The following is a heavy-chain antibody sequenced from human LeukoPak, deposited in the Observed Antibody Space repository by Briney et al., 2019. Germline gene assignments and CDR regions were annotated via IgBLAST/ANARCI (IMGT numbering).Heavy chain of an antibody. J-gene: IGHJ4*02. V-gene: IGHV3-23*01. Sequence: GGSLRLSCAASGFISSTHALSWVRQAPGKGLEWVSGIVGDGTTYYADSVRGRFIVSRDQSKNTVFLRMNSLRAEDTAVYYCAKDLRQGDGFWEIDYWGQGAPVIVSS. CDR2: IVGDGTT. CDR3: AKDLRQGDGFWEIDY. CDR1: GFISSTHA. D-gene: IGHD5-24*01.